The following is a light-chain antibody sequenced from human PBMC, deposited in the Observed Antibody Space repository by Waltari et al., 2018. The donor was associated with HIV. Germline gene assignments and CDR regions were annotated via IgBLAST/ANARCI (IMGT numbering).Light chain of an antibody. CDR2: MNA. CDR3: AAWDDKLRHWV. Sequence: QPKMTQAPSASKTPGQRITMSCSGSKSTIGNNFLYWYQKIPGAAPRLVMAMNARRPEGVADRFSCTNAGTSACLASTYLRLDDEATYVCAAWDDKLRHWVFGGGTKLTVL. J-gene: IGLJ3*02. CDR1: KSTIGNNF. V-gene: IGLV1-47*01.